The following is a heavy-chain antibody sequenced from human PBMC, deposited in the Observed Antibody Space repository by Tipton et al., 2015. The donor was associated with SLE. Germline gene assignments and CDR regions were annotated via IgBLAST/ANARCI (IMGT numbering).Heavy chain of an antibody. CDR1: GFSFTRYS. CDR2: ISSSGTNI. CDR3: SRGAEWWLDGMDV. Sequence: GSLRLSCVASGFSFTRYSLNWVRQAPGKGLEWVSSISSSGTNIYYADSMRGRFTISRDNAKNSLYLQMTSLRGEDTAVYYCSRGAEWWLDGMDVWGQGTTVTVSS. D-gene: IGHD2-15*01. V-gene: IGHV3-21*06. J-gene: IGHJ6*02.